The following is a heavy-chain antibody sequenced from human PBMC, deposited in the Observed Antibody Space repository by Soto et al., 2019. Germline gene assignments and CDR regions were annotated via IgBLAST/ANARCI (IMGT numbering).Heavy chain of an antibody. CDR3: ARYYYDSSGSHWYFDL. D-gene: IGHD3-22*01. V-gene: IGHV7-4-1*01. J-gene: IGHJ2*01. Sequence: ASVKVSCKASGYTFTSYAMNWVRQALGQGLEWMGWINTNTGNPAYAQGFTGRFVFSLDTSVSTAYLQICSLKAEDTVVYYCARYYYDSSGSHWYFDLWGRGTLVTVSS. CDR2: INTNTGNP. CDR1: GYTFTSYA.